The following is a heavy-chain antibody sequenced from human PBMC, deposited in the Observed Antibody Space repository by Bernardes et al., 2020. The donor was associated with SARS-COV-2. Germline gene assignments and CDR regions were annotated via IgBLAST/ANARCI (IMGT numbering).Heavy chain of an antibody. J-gene: IGHJ4*02. Sequence: SETLSLTCTVSGGSVSSGSYYWSWIRQPPGKGLEWIGYIYYSGSTNYNSSLKSRVTISVDTSKNQFSLRLTSVTAADTAVYYCAREILDSHFGLAGWGQGTLVTVSS. CDR1: GGSVSSGSYY. CDR2: IYYSGST. D-gene: IGHD3-3*01. V-gene: IGHV4-61*01. CDR3: AREILDSHFGLAG.